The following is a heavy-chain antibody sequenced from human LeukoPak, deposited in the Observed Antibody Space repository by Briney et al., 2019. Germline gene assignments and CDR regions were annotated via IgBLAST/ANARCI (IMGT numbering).Heavy chain of an antibody. CDR3: ASVGPYSSGDRIF. D-gene: IGHD6-25*01. J-gene: IGHJ4*02. Sequence: PSETLSLTCTVSGGSISSYYWSWIRQPPGKGLEWIGYIYYSGSTNYNPSLKSRVTISVDTSKNQFSLKLSSVTAADTAVYYCASVGPYSSGDRIFWGQGTLVTVSS. CDR1: GGSISSYY. V-gene: IGHV4-59*12. CDR2: IYYSGST.